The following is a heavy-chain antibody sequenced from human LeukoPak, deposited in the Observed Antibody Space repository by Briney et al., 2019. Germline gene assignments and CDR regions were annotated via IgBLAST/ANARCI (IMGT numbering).Heavy chain of an antibody. CDR3: APSKPWLQPCFDY. J-gene: IGHJ4*02. D-gene: IGHD5-24*01. V-gene: IGHV1-2*02. CDR2: INPNSGDT. Sequence: ASVKVSCKASGYTFTGYYMHWVRQAPGQGLEWMGWINPNSGDTNYPQRFQGRVTMTRDTSISTAYVELSRLRSDDTAMYYCAPSKPWLQPCFDYWGQGTLVTVSS. CDR1: GYTFTGYY.